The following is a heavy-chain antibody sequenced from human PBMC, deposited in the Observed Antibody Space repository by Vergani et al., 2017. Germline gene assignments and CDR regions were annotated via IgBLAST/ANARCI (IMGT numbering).Heavy chain of an antibody. CDR1: GGSISSYY. D-gene: IGHD5-12*01. CDR2: IYYSGST. V-gene: IGHV4-39*01. CDR3: ASGDIGYYYGMDV. Sequence: QVQLQESGPGLVKPSETLSLTCTVSGGSISSYYWGWIRQPPGKGLEWIGSIYYSGSTYYNPSLKSRVTISVDTSKNQFSLKLSSVTAADTAVYYCASGDIGYYYGMDVWGQGTTVTVSS. J-gene: IGHJ6*02.